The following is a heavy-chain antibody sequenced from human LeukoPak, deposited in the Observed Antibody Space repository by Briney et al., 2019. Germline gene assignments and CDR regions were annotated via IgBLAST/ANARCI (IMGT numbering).Heavy chain of an antibody. Sequence: PGGSLRLSCAASGFTCSTYSMNWVRQAPGKGLEWVSSITSSNYVYYADSVKGRFTISRDNAKNSLYLQMNSLGAEDTALYYCARDRELRYCSSTSCYNYFGMDVWGQGTTVTVSS. CDR3: ARDRELRYCSSTSCYNYFGMDV. D-gene: IGHD2-2*02. J-gene: IGHJ6*02. CDR2: ITSSNYV. V-gene: IGHV3-21*01. CDR1: GFTCSTYS.